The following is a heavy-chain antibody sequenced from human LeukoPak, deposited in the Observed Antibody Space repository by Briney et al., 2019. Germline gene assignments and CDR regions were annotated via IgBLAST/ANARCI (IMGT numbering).Heavy chain of an antibody. CDR3: AREDYGDYGFDY. D-gene: IGHD4-17*01. CDR2: ITHSGST. J-gene: IGHJ4*02. Sequence: SETLSLTCAVYGGSFSGYYWSWIRQPPGKGLEWIGEITHSGSTNYNPSLKSRVTISVDTSKNQFSLKLSSVTAADTAVYYCAREDYGDYGFDYWGQGTLVTVSS. V-gene: IGHV4-34*01. CDR1: GGSFSGYY.